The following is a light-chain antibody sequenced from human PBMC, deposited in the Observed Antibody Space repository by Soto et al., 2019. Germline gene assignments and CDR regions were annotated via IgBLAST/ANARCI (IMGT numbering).Light chain of an antibody. V-gene: IGKV3-15*01. J-gene: IGKJ1*01. CDR2: GAS. CDR1: QSVNSN. CDR3: QQYKNFWT. Sequence: EIVMTQSPATLFVSPGDRATLSCRASQSVNSNLAWYQQKPGQAPRLVIYGASARATGIPARFSGSGSGTEFTLTISSLQSEDFAVYYCQQYKNFWTFGQGTKVEIK.